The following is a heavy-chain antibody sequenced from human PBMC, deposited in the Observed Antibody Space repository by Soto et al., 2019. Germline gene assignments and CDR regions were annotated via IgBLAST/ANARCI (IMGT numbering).Heavy chain of an antibody. J-gene: IGHJ4*02. V-gene: IGHV1-69*02. CDR1: GDTFNFYT. CDR2: IIPYLSVS. CDR3: ATSFSSGYRAFDY. Sequence: QVQLVQSGAEVKKPGSSLRVSCKASGDTFNFYTINWVRQAPGLGLEWLGRIIPYLSVSNYAQKFQGRVTITADKSTNTAYMEVRSLRSEDTAMYYCATSFSSGYRAFDYWGQGALVTVSS. D-gene: IGHD3-10*01.